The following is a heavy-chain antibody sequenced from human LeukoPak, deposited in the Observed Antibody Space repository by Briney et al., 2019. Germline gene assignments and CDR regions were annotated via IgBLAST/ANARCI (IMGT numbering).Heavy chain of an antibody. CDR2: ISSSSSTI. CDR3: ARDLTTTMVRGVILPFDY. Sequence: GGSLRLSCAASGFTFSSYSMNWVRQAPGKGLEWVSYISSSSSTIYYADSVKGRFTISRDNAKNSLYLQMNSLRAEDTAVYYCARDLTTTMVRGVILPFDYWGQGTLATVSS. CDR1: GFTFSSYS. V-gene: IGHV3-48*01. D-gene: IGHD3-10*01. J-gene: IGHJ4*02.